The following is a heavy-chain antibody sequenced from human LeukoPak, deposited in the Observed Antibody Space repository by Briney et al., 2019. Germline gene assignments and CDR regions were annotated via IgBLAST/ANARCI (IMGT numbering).Heavy chain of an antibody. CDR2: ISGSGGGT. Sequence: QTGGSLRLSCAASGFTFSSYGMSWVRQAPGKGLEWVSAISGSGGGTYYADSVKGRFTISRDNSKNTLYLQMNSLRAEDTAVYYCAKDYFSRYSSGWYRWFDPWGQGTLVTVSS. V-gene: IGHV3-23*01. CDR3: AKDYFSRYSSGWYRWFDP. CDR1: GFTFSSYG. D-gene: IGHD6-19*01. J-gene: IGHJ5*02.